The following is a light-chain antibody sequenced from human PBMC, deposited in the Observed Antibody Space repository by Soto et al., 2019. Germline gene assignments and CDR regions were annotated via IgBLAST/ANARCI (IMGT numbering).Light chain of an antibody. CDR1: PSVTSTY. Sequence: EIVLTQSPATLSLSPGERATVSCRASPSVTSTYLAWYQQRPGQSPRLLIFAAYSRAAGVPDRFSGSGSGTDFTLTISRLEPGDFAVYYCQHYGNSPQTFGQGTKVDIK. CDR3: QHYGNSPQT. CDR2: AAY. J-gene: IGKJ1*01. V-gene: IGKV3-20*01.